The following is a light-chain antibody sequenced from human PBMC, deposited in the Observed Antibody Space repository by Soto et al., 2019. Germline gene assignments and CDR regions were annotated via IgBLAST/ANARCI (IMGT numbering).Light chain of an antibody. CDR2: NNN. CDR3: AAWDDSLSGVV. J-gene: IGLJ2*01. V-gene: IGLV1-47*01. Sequence: HSVLTQPPSASGTPGQRVTISCSGSSSNIGSNYVYWYQQLPGTAPKLLIYNNNQWPSGVPDRISGSKSGTSASLAISGLRSEDEADYYCAAWDDSLSGVVFGGGTKLTVL. CDR1: SSNIGSNY.